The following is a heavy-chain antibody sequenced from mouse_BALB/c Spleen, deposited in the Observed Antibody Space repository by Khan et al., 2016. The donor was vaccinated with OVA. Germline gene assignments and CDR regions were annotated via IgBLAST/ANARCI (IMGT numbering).Heavy chain of an antibody. CDR2: ILPGSGSN. CDR3: ARGNYYGSSSWFGY. D-gene: IGHD1-1*01. V-gene: IGHV1-9*01. Sequence: VQLQQSGAELMKPGASVKISCKATGYTFSSYWIEWVKQRPGHGLEWIGEILPGSGSNNYNEKFKGKATFTADTSSNTAYMQLSSLTSEDSAVYYGARGNYYGSSSWFGYWGQGTLVTVSA. CDR1: GYTFSSYW. J-gene: IGHJ3*01.